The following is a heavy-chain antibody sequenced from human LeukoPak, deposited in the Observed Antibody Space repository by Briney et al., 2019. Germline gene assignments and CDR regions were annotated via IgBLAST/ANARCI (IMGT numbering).Heavy chain of an antibody. CDR1: GFTFSSYS. D-gene: IGHD1-1*01. CDR3: ARGGSGNWNAPFDY. Sequence: PGGSLRLSCAGSGFTFSSYSMNWVRQAPGKGLEWVSSISSSTSSIYYADSVKGRFTISRDNAKNSLYLQMNSLRTEDTAVYYCARGGSGNWNAPFDYWGQGTLVTVSS. CDR2: ISSSTSSI. V-gene: IGHV3-21*01. J-gene: IGHJ4*02.